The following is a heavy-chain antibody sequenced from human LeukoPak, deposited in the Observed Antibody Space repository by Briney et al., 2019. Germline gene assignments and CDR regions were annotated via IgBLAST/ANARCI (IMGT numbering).Heavy chain of an antibody. J-gene: IGHJ4*02. D-gene: IGHD3-10*01. V-gene: IGHV3-7*03. Sequence: GGSLRLSCAASGFTFSSYWMSWVRQAPGKGLECVANIKQDGSEKYYADSVKGRFTISRDNAKNSLYLQMNSLRAEDTAVYYCARDAAYYYGSGSYYDYWGQGTLLPVSS. CDR3: ARDAAYYYGSGSYYDY. CDR2: IKQDGSEK. CDR1: GFTFSSYW.